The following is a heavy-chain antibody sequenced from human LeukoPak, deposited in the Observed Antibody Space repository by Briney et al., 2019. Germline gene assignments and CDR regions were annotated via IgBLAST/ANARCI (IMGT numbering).Heavy chain of an antibody. CDR1: GFTFSSYG. Sequence: GGSLRLSCAASGFTFSSYGMHWVRQAPGKGLEWVAVIWYDGSNKYYADSVKGRFTISRDNSKNTLYLQMNSLRAEDTAVYYCVAGLGIVDFDYWGQGTLVTVSS. D-gene: IGHD7-27*01. CDR2: IWYDGSNK. J-gene: IGHJ4*02. V-gene: IGHV3-33*01. CDR3: VAGLGIVDFDY.